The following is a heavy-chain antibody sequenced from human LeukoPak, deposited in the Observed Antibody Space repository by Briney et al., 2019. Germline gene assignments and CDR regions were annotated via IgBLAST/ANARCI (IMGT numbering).Heavy chain of an antibody. J-gene: IGHJ3*02. CDR3: ARVFRPSLTVFIIRGAFDI. CDR1: GFTFSSYA. CDR2: TSFDGSEV. Sequence: GKSLRLSCAASGFTFSSYAMHWVRQAPGKGLEWVAVTSFDGSEVFFADSVRGRFTISRDNSKNTLYLQMNSLRAEDTAVYYCARVFRPSLTVFIIRGAFDIWGQGTMVTVSS. D-gene: IGHD3-3*01. V-gene: IGHV3-30-3*01.